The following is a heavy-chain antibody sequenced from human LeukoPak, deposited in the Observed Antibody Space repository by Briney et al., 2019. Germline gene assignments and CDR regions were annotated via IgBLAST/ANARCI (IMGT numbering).Heavy chain of an antibody. CDR2: IYYNGNT. D-gene: IGHD6-13*01. CDR1: GGSISSYY. CDR3: AREHIAGGATGYFYY. Sequence: PSETLSLTCTVSGGSISSYYWSWIRQPPGKGLEWIGYIYYNGNTNYNPSLKSRVTISIDTSKNQFSLKLSSVTAADTAVYYCAREHIAGGATGYFYYWGQGTRVTVSS. V-gene: IGHV4-59*01. J-gene: IGHJ4*02.